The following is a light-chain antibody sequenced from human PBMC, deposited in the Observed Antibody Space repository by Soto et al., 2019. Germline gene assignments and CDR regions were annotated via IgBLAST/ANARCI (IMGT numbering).Light chain of an antibody. V-gene: IGKV3-20*01. Sequence: DIVWTQSPATLSLSPGERATLSCRANYTISNNYVAWYQQKPGRAPRLLIFGAFRRATGIPDRFSGGGSGTQFTLTVSRLEPEDFAVYFCQQYGDSPQTFGQGTKVDIK. CDR2: GAF. J-gene: IGKJ1*01. CDR3: QQYGDSPQT. CDR1: YTISNNY.